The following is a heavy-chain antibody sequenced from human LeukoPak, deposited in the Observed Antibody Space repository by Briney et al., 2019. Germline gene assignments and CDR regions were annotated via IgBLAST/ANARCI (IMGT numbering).Heavy chain of an antibody. CDR1: GFTFSSYA. Sequence: GGSLRLSCAASGFTFSSYAMTWVRQAPGKGLDWVSGISGSGSSTYYADSMKGRFTISRDNSKNTLYLQMNSLRAEDTAVYYCAKGFLSYDSSGYYFPFYWGQGTLVTVSS. J-gene: IGHJ4*02. CDR3: AKGFLSYDSSGYYFPFY. V-gene: IGHV3-23*01. CDR2: ISGSGSST. D-gene: IGHD3-22*01.